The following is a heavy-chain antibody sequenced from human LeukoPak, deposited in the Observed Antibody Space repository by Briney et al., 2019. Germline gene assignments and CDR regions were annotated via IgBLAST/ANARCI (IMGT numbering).Heavy chain of an antibody. Sequence: PGGSLRLSCTASGFTFSSYSMNWVRQAPGKGLEWVSSISSSSSYIYYADSVKGRFTISRDNAKNSLYLQMNSLRAEDTAVYYCARDQLLQLWLLDAFDIWGQGTMVTVSS. CDR2: ISSSSSYI. CDR3: ARDQLLQLWLLDAFDI. CDR1: GFTFSSYS. J-gene: IGHJ3*02. D-gene: IGHD5-18*01. V-gene: IGHV3-21*01.